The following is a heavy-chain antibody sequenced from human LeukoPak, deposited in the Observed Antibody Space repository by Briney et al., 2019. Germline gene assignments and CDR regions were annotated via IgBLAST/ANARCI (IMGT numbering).Heavy chain of an antibody. CDR3: ARYSSSWEFDY. CDR2: ISSSSGTI. J-gene: IGHJ4*02. D-gene: IGHD6-13*01. V-gene: IGHV3-48*04. Sequence: PGGSLRLSCAASGFTFSTHSMNWVRQAPGKGREWLSYISSSSGTIYYADSVKGRFTISRDNAKNSLYLQMNSLRAEDTAVYYCARYSSSWEFDYWGQGTLVTVSS. CDR1: GFTFSTHS.